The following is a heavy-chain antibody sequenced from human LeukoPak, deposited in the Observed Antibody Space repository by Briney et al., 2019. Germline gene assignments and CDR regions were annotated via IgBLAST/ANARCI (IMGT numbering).Heavy chain of an antibody. Sequence: SETLSLTCVVYGASFSGNYWTWIRQPPGKGLEWIGEINHSGSTDYNPSLKSRVTMSVDTSKNQFSLKLSSVTAADTAVYFCARGDCSSTTCFHYYFDYWGQGTLVTVSS. V-gene: IGHV4-34*01. J-gene: IGHJ4*02. CDR3: ARGDCSSTTCFHYYFDY. CDR2: INHSGST. D-gene: IGHD2-2*01. CDR1: GASFSGNY.